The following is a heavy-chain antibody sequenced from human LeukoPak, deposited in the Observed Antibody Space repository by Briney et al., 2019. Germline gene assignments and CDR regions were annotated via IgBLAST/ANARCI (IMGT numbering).Heavy chain of an antibody. D-gene: IGHD6-19*01. CDR2: ISGSGGST. CDR1: GFTFSNSA. V-gene: IGHV3-23*01. J-gene: IGHJ4*02. CDR3: AKGSGPMRPYYFDY. Sequence: GGSLRLSCAASGFTFSNSAMSWVRQAPGQGLDRVSSISGSGGSTYYADSVKGRFTISRDNSKSTLYLQMNTLRAEDTAVYYCAKGSGPMRPYYFDYWGQGTLVAVSS.